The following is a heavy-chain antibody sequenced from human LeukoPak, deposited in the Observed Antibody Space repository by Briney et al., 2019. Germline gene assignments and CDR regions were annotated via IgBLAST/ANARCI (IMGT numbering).Heavy chain of an antibody. J-gene: IGHJ4*02. CDR1: VFTFDDYT. CDR2: ISWDGGST. D-gene: IGHD3-3*01. V-gene: IGHV3-43*01. Sequence: GGSLRLSCAASVFTFDDYTMHWVRQAPGKGLEWVSLISWDGGSTYYADSVKGRFTISRDNSKNSLYLQMNSLRTEDTALYYCARAGYDFWSGYFFDYWGQGTLVTVSS. CDR3: ARAGYDFWSGYFFDY.